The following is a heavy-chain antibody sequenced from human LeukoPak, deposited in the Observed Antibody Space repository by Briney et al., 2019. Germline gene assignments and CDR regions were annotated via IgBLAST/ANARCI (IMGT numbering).Heavy chain of an antibody. V-gene: IGHV4-4*02. D-gene: IGHD2-2*01. J-gene: IGHJ4*02. CDR3: AREGVGGCSSTSCPLDY. CDR2: IYHSGST. CDR1: GGSISSSNW. Sequence: PSGTLSLTCAVSGGSISSSNWWSWVRQPRGKGLEWIGEIYHSGSTNYNPSLKSRVTISVDKSKNQFSLKLSSVTAADTAVYYCAREGVGGCSSTSCPLDYWGQGTLVTVSS.